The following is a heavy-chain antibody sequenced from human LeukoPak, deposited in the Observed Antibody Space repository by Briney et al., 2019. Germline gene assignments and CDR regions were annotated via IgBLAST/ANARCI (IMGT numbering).Heavy chain of an antibody. Sequence: SETLSLTCTVSGGSISSSSYYWGWIRQPPGKGLEWIGSIYYSGSTNYNPSLKSRVTISVDTSKNQFSLKLSSVTAADTAVYYCARSAGEAFDIWGQGTMVTVSS. CDR3: ARSAGEAFDI. CDR2: IYYSGST. V-gene: IGHV4-39*07. CDR1: GGSISSSSYY. J-gene: IGHJ3*02.